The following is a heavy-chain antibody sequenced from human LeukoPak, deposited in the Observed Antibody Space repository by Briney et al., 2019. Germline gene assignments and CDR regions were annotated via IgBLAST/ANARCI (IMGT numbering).Heavy chain of an antibody. Sequence: GGSLTLSCAASGFTFSSYGMHWVRQAPGKGLEWVAHISYDGSNKYFADSVKGRFTISRDNSKNTLYLQMHSLRAEDTAVYYCAKDNVAAAGRYFDYWGQGTLVTVSS. V-gene: IGHV3-30*18. CDR3: AKDNVAAAGRYFDY. J-gene: IGHJ4*02. CDR1: GFTFSSYG. D-gene: IGHD6-13*01. CDR2: ISYDGSNK.